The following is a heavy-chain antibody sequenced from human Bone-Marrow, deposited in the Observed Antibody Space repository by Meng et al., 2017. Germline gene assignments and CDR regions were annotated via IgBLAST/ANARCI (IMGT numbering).Heavy chain of an antibody. V-gene: IGHV3-23*01. Sequence: GESLKISCSASGFTFSNYAMTWVRQAPGKGLEWVSTISGSGTTTYFADSVKGRFTISRDTSKNTFYLQLNGLRAEDTAVYYCAKGGTTSYDFLTGAYHLDYWGQGTLVTVSS. CDR1: GFTFSNYA. CDR2: ISGSGTTT. CDR3: AKGGTTSYDFLTGAYHLDY. J-gene: IGHJ4*02. D-gene: IGHD3-9*01.